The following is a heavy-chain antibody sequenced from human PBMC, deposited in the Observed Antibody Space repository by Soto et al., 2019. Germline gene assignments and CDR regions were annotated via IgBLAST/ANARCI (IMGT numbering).Heavy chain of an antibody. CDR1: GGTFSNSA. J-gene: IGHJ4*02. CDR2: IMPIFRTP. Sequence: SVKVSCKASGGTFSNSAISWVRQAPGQGLEWMGGIMPIFRTPDYAQKFQGRVNITADESTTTAYMELSGLRSEDTAVYYFARERYSSGWYPSAITQYYFDYWGQGTLVTVSS. CDR3: ARERYSSGWYPSAITQYYFDY. V-gene: IGHV1-69*13. D-gene: IGHD6-19*01.